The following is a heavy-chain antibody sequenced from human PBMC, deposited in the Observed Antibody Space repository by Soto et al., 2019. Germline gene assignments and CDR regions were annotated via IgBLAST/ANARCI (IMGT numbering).Heavy chain of an antibody. Sequence: QLQLQESGPGLVKPSETLSLTCTVSGGSISSSSYYWGWIRQPPGKGLEWIGSMYYSGSTYYKPSLKSRVTISVDTSKNQFSLKLSSVTAADTAVYYCAIRGEYPYYDFWSGYWDPWGQGTLVTVSS. V-gene: IGHV4-39*01. CDR1: GGSISSSSYY. D-gene: IGHD3-3*01. CDR3: AIRGEYPYYDFWSGYWDP. J-gene: IGHJ5*02. CDR2: MYYSGST.